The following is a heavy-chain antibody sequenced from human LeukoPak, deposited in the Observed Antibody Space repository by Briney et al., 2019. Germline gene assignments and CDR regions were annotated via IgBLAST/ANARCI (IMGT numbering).Heavy chain of an antibody. CDR2: IHYSGST. D-gene: IGHD2-2*01. CDR1: GGSISSYY. CDR3: ARGGSSTSPGY. J-gene: IGHJ4*02. Sequence: SETLSLTCSVSGGSISSYYWSWIRQPPGKGLEWIGYIHYSGSTNYNPSLKSRVSISVDTSKNQVSLKLSSVTAADTAVYYCARGGSSTSPGYWGQGTLVTVSS. V-gene: IGHV4-59*08.